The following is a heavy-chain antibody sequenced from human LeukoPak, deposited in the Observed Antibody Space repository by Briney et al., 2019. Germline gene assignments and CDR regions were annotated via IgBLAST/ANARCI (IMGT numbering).Heavy chain of an antibody. V-gene: IGHV3-53*01. J-gene: IGHJ4*02. CDR2: IYSFGTT. Sequence: GGSVRLLCAASGLPVSNTFMSWVPPAPGKGLEGVSVIYSFGTTYYADSVKGRFIISRENSKNTLYLQMNSLRAEDSAVYYCARGNGWLDYWGQGTLVTVSS. D-gene: IGHD6-19*01. CDR3: ARGNGWLDY. CDR1: GLPVSNTF.